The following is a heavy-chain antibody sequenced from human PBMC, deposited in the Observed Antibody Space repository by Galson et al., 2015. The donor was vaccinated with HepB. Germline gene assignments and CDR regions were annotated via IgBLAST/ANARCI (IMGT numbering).Heavy chain of an antibody. CDR1: GFTFSGSG. J-gene: IGHJ6*02. CDR3: TRPGYGSSWFLDYSHGMDI. V-gene: IGHV3-73*01. D-gene: IGHD6-13*01. Sequence: LRLSCAASGFTFSGSGIHWVRLASGKGLEWVGRIRNRANNYATAYAASVRGGFTVSRDDSKNTAYLQMNSLKTEDTAVYYCTRPGYGSSWFLDYSHGMDIWGQGTTVIVS. CDR2: IRNRANNYAT.